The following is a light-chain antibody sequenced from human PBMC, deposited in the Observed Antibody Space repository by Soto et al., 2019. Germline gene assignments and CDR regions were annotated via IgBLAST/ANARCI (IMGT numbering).Light chain of an antibody. Sequence: EIVLTQSPGTLSLSPGERATLSCRASQSVRNSYLAWYQQKPGQAPRLLIYGASGRATGIPDRFSGSGSGTDSTLTIRRLEPEDFAVYYCQQYGSSPYTFGQGTKLEI. J-gene: IGKJ2*01. CDR1: QSVRNSY. CDR2: GAS. V-gene: IGKV3-20*01. CDR3: QQYGSSPYT.